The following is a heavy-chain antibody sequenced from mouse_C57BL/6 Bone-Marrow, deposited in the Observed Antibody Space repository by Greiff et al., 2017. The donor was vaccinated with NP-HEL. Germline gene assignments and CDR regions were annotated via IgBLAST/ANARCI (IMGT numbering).Heavy chain of an antibody. J-gene: IGHJ2*01. CDR2: ISNLAYSI. D-gene: IGHD2-3*01. V-gene: IGHV5-15*01. CDR1: GFTFSDYG. CDR3: ARHSDGYYGFDY. Sequence: EVKLMESGGGLVQPGGSLKLSCAASGFTFSDYGMAWVRQAPRKGPEWVAFISNLAYSIYYADTVTGRFTISRENAKNTLYLEMSRLRSEDTAMYYCARHSDGYYGFDYGGQGTTLTVSS.